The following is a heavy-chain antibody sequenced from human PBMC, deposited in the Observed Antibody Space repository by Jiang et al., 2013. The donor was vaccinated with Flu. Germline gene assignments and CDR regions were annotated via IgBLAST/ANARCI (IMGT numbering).Heavy chain of an antibody. CDR1: IHLHQLL. D-gene: IGHD1-26*01. CDR3: ARDIVSGSYPLFDY. J-gene: IGHJ4*02. CDR2: STRVVVA. V-gene: IGHV1-46*01. Sequence: XPGASVNGFLQGIWIHLHQLLYALGCDRPLDKGLSGWEESTRVVVAQPYAQKFQGRVTMTRDTPTTTVYMELSSLRSEDTAVYYCARDIVSGSYPLFDYWGQGTLVTVSS.